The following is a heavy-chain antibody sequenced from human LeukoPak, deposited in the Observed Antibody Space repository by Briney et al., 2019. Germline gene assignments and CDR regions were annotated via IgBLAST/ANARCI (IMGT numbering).Heavy chain of an antibody. V-gene: IGHV3-30*02. CDR2: VRFDGSNK. J-gene: IGHJ4*02. CDR1: GFTFSRYW. D-gene: IGHD3-22*01. CDR3: AKDRLYYYDTSGPLDY. Sequence: GGSLRLSCAASGFTFSRYWMTWVRQAPGKGLEWVAFVRFDGSNKYYADSVKGRFTISRDNSKNTLYLQMNSLRAEDTAVYYCAKDRLYYYDTSGPLDYWGQGSLVTVSS.